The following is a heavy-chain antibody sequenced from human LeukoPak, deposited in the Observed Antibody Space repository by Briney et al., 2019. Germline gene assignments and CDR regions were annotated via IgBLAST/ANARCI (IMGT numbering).Heavy chain of an antibody. CDR2: ISYSGST. D-gene: IGHD3-10*01. CDR3: ARKPIFYDSGRHWYYFDY. J-gene: IGHJ4*02. CDR1: GDSISSGGYH. Sequence: SETLSLTCTVSGDSISSGGYHWTWIRQHPGKGLERIGYISYSGSTYYNPSLKSRVTISVDTSKNQFSLKLSSVTAADTAVYYCARKPIFYDSGRHWYYFDYWGQGTLVTVSS. V-gene: IGHV4-31*03.